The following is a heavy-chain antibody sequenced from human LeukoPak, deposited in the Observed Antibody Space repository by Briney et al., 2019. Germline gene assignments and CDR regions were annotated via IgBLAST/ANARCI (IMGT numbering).Heavy chain of an antibody. CDR1: GVTFSNYG. CDR2: ISSDGRNI. CDR3: AADQGYSSRPP. V-gene: IGHV3-30*03. D-gene: IGHD6-13*01. Sequence: PGGSLRLSCVDSGVTFSNYGMNWVRQAPGKGLEWVAVISSDGRNIYHTDSVKGRFTISRDNTRNTLYLQMNSLRAEDTAVYYCAADQGYSSRPPWGQGTLVTVSS. J-gene: IGHJ4*02.